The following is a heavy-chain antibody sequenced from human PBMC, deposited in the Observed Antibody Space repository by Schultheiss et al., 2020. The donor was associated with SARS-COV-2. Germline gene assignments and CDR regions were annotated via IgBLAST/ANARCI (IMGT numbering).Heavy chain of an antibody. CDR2: IYSGGST. CDR3: ARVNGSYYRHWYFDL. CDR1: GFTVSSNY. D-gene: IGHD1-26*01. Sequence: GGSLRLSCTASGFTVSSNYMSWVRQAPGTGLEWVSIIYSGGSTFYADSVKGQFTISRDNSKNTLYLQMNSLRAEDTAVYYCARVNGSYYRHWYFDLWGQGTTVTVSS. J-gene: IGHJ6*02. V-gene: IGHV3-53*01.